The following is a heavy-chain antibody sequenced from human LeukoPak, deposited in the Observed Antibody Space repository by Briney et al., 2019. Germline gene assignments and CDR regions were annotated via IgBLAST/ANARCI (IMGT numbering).Heavy chain of an antibody. J-gene: IGHJ4*02. D-gene: IGHD1-26*01. V-gene: IGHV3-43*01. Sequence: GGSLRLSCAASGFTFNGYSMHWVRQGPGKGLEWVSLIRRDGTYTLYADSVKGRFTISRDNSKNSLYLQMNSLRTEDTAFYYCAKKHKGGGPTFTSGGQGTLFPASS. CDR1: GFTFNGYS. CDR3: AKKHKGGGPTFTS. CDR2: IRRDGTYT.